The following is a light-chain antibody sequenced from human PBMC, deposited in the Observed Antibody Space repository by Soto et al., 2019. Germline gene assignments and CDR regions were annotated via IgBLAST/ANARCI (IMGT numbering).Light chain of an antibody. J-gene: IGKJ1*01. CDR1: QSVSSN. V-gene: IGKV3-15*01. Sequence: EIVVTQSPATLSVSPGERATLSCRASQSVSSNLAWCQQKPGQAPRLLIYGAYTRATGIPARFSGSGSGTDFTLTINRLEPEDSAVYFFQHYGTTSATFGQGTKVDIK. CDR3: QHYGTTSAT. CDR2: GAY.